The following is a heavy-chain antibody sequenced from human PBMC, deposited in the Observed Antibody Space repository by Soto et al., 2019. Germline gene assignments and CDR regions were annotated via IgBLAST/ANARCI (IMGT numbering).Heavy chain of an antibody. CDR1: GGTFSSYA. J-gene: IGHJ4*02. Sequence: SVKVSCKASGGTFSSYAISWVRQAPGQGLEWMGGIIPNCGTTNYAQKFQGRVTMTRNTSTSTAYMELSSLRSEDTAVYYCARGRAYGDYGGGQGTLVTVSS. CDR3: ARGRAYGDYG. D-gene: IGHD4-17*01. V-gene: IGHV1-69*05. CDR2: IIPNCGTT.